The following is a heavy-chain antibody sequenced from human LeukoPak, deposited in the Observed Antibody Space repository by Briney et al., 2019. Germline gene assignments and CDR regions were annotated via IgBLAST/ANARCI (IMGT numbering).Heavy chain of an antibody. Sequence: SETLSLTCTVSGGSISSTRYFWGWIRQPPGKGLEWIGSISYSGNTYYNPSLKSRFIISKDTSKNQFSLRLSSVTAADTAVYYCARVFGGYDYVWGQGTLVTVSS. J-gene: IGHJ4*02. D-gene: IGHD5-12*01. CDR2: ISYSGNT. CDR1: GGSISSTRYF. V-gene: IGHV4-39*07. CDR3: ARVFGGYDYV.